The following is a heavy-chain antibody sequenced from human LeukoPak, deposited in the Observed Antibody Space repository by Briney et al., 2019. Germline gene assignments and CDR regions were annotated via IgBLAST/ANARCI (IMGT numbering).Heavy chain of an antibody. J-gene: IGHJ1*01. D-gene: IGHD2-21*02. V-gene: IGHV3-48*02. CDR3: ARDRCGGDCYEYFQH. Sequence: PGGSLRLSCAASGXTFSSSGVNWVRQAPGKGLEWVSYISGSSSTTYYADSVKGRFTISRDNAKNSLYLQMNSLRDEDTAVYYCARDRCGGDCYEYFQHWGQGSLVTVSS. CDR2: ISGSSSTT. CDR1: GXTFSSSG.